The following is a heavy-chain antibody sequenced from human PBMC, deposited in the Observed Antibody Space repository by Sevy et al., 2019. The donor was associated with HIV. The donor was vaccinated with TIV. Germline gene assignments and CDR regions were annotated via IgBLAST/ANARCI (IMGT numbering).Heavy chain of an antibody. CDR3: AKESGSDWYFDY. J-gene: IGHJ4*02. CDR2: ITRSSSYI. Sequence: GGSLRLSCAASGFTFSLYSLNWVRQAPGKGLEWVSSITRSSSYIYYTDSVKGRFSISRDNSENTLYVQMDSLRVEDTAVYYCAKESGSDWYFDYWGQGTLVTVSS. CDR1: GFTFSLYS. D-gene: IGHD2-21*01. V-gene: IGHV3-21*01.